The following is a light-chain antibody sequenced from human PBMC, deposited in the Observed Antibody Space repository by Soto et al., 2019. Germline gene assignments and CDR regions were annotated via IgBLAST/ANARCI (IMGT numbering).Light chain of an antibody. V-gene: IGKV3-20*01. CDR1: PSVTNF. CDR3: QQYGSSSIT. J-gene: IGKJ5*01. CDR2: GAF. Sequence: EIILKRSPATLSLSPTEIATLSFMASPSVTNFLAWYQQKPGQAPRLLIYGAFNRATGIPARFSGSGSGTDFTLTTSRLEPEDFAVYYCQQYGSSSITFGEGTRLEIK.